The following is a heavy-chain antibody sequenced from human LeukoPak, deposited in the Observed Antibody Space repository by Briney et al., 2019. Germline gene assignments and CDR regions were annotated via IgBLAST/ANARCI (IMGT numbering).Heavy chain of an antibody. J-gene: IGHJ4*02. D-gene: IGHD4-17*01. CDR2: IKEDGSKK. Sequence: PGGSLRLSCAASEFTFSTYWMSWVRQAPGKGLERVANIKEDGSKKNYVDSVRGRFTISRDNAKNSLHLQMNSLRAEDTAVYYCARERLYGASALDYWGQGTLVTVSS. V-gene: IGHV3-7*01. CDR3: ARERLYGASALDY. CDR1: EFTFSTYW.